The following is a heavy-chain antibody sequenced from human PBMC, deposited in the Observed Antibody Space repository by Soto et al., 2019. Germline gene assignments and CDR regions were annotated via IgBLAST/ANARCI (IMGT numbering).Heavy chain of an antibody. Sequence: ASVKVSSKASGDTITGDAMHCVRHAHGQRLEWMGWINAGNGNTKYSQKFQGRVTITRDTSASTAYMELSSLRSEDTAVYYCARPRYSSGPYFDYWGQGTLVTVSS. CDR3: ARPRYSSGPYFDY. D-gene: IGHD6-19*01. V-gene: IGHV1-3*01. J-gene: IGHJ4*02. CDR1: GDTITGDA. CDR2: INAGNGNT.